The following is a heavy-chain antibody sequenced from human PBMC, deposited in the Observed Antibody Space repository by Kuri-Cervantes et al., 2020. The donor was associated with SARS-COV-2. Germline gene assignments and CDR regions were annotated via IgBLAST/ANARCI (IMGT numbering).Heavy chain of an antibody. D-gene: IGHD4-17*01. CDR2: IIPILGTA. Sequence: SVKVSCKASGGTFSSYAISWVRQAPGQGLEWMGRIIPILGTANYAQKFQGRVTITADKSTSTAYMELRSLRSDDTAVYYCASRVREDYGEDYWGQGTLVTVSS. CDR1: GGTFSSYA. V-gene: IGHV1-69*04. J-gene: IGHJ4*02. CDR3: ASRVREDYGEDY.